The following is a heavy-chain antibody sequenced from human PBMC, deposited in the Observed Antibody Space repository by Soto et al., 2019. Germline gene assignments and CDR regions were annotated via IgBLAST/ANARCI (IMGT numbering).Heavy chain of an antibody. V-gene: IGHV3-66*01. CDR3: ARDLSGVVGATGFDH. Sequence: PGGSLRLSCVASGLIVSDNYMSWVRQAPGKGLEWVSIIYSGGATYYADSVKGRFTISRDDSKNTLSLQMNSLRVDDTAMYYCARDLSGVVGATGFDHWGQGTLVTVSS. CDR2: IYSGGAT. CDR1: GLIVSDNY. J-gene: IGHJ4*02. D-gene: IGHD1-26*01.